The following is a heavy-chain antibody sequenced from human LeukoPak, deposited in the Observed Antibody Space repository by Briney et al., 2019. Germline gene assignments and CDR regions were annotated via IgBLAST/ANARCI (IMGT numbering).Heavy chain of an antibody. Sequence: GGSLRLSCAASGFTFSSYSMNWVRQAPGKGLEWVSYISSSSSTIYYADSVKGRFTISRDNAKNSLYLQMNSLRAEDTAVYYCARGAGSWYGGDYFDYWGQGTLVTVSS. V-gene: IGHV3-48*04. J-gene: IGHJ4*02. D-gene: IGHD6-13*01. CDR1: GFTFSSYS. CDR3: ARGAGSWYGGDYFDY. CDR2: ISSSSSTI.